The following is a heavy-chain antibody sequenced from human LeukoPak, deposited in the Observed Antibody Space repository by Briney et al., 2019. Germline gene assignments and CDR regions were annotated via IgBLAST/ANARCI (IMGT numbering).Heavy chain of an antibody. D-gene: IGHD3-10*01. J-gene: IGHJ4*02. V-gene: IGHV6-1*01. Sequence: SQTLSLTCAISGDSVSSNSAAWNWIRQSPSRGLEWLGRTYYRSKWHSYYAPSVKSRITINPDTSKNQFSLQLKSVTPEDTAVYYCARMVGLVSDFWSQGTLVTVSS. CDR3: ARMVGLVSDF. CDR1: GDSVSSNSAA. CDR2: TYYRSKWHS.